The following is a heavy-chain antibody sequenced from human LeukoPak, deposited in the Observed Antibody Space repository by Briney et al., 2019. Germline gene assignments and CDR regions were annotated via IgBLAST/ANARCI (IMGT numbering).Heavy chain of an antibody. V-gene: IGHV3-7*01. D-gene: IGHD5-24*01. CDR1: EFSFETYW. Sequence: GGSLRLSCVALEFSFETYWMSWVRQAPGKGPEWVANINEDGSEKHYVGSVRGRFTISRDNADYSLHLQMNSLRPEDMAVYYCARGETMDVWGKGTTVPVSS. CDR2: INEDGSEK. J-gene: IGHJ6*03. CDR3: ARGETMDV.